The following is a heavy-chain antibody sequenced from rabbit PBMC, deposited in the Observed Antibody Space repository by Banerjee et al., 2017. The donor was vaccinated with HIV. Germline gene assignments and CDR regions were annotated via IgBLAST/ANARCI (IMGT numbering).Heavy chain of an antibody. Sequence: QEQLVESGGGLVQPGGSLKLSCKASGFDFSSYGVSWVRQAPGKGLEWIGYIDPIFTSAYYASWVNGRFSISRENTQNTVSLQMNSLTAADTATYFCARDLAGVIGWNVGLWGPGTLVTVS. V-gene: IGHV1S47*01. D-gene: IGHD4-1*01. J-gene: IGHJ4*01. CDR2: IDPIFTSA. CDR3: ARDLAGVIGWNVGL. CDR1: GFDFSSYG.